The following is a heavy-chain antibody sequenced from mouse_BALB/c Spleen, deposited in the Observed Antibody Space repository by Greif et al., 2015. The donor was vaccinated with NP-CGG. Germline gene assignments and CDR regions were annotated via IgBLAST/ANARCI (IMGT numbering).Heavy chain of an antibody. V-gene: IGHV7-1*02. J-gene: IGHJ1*01. CDR1: GFTFSDFY. D-gene: IGHD1-1*01. CDR3: ARDYYGSSYWYFDV. Sequence: EVKLMESGGGLVQPGGSLRLSCATSGFTFSDFYMEWVRQPPGKRLEWIAASRNKANDYTTEYSASVKGRFIVSRDTSQSILYLQMNALRAEDTAIYYFARDYYGSSYWYFDVWGAGTTVTVSS. CDR2: SRNKANDYTT.